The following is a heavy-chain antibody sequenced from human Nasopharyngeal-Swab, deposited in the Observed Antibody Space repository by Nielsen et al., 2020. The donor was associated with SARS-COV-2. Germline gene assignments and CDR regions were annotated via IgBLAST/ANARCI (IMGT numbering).Heavy chain of an antibody. D-gene: IGHD3-3*01. CDR1: GGPISSYY. Sequence: SETLSLTCTVSGGPISSYYRSRIRQPPGKGLEWIGYTYYSGSTNYNPSLKSRVTISVDTSKNQFSLKLSSVTAADTAVYYCARGGNYDFWSGYYPNSYYYYYGMDVWGQGTTVTVSS. V-gene: IGHV4-59*01. J-gene: IGHJ6*02. CDR3: ARGGNYDFWSGYYPNSYYYYYGMDV. CDR2: TYYSGST.